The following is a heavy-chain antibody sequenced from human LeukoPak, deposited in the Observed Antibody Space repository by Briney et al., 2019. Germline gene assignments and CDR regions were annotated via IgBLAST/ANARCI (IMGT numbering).Heavy chain of an antibody. CDR1: GFTFSSYW. CDR2: INSDGSST. Sequence: GGSLRLSCAASGFTFSSYWMHWVRQAPGKGLVWVSRINSDGSSTSYADSVKGRLTTSRDNAKNTLYLQMNSLRAEDTAVYYCARGCGGDCRYYWGQGTLVTVSS. CDR3: ARGCGGDCRYY. J-gene: IGHJ4*02. D-gene: IGHD2-21*02. V-gene: IGHV3-74*01.